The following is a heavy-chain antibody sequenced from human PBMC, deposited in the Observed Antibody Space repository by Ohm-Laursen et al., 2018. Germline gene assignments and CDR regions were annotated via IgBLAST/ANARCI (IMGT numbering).Heavy chain of an antibody. D-gene: IGHD5-12*01. CDR1: GFTLRTYS. CDR2: IDASGGTL. Sequence: SLRLSCSASGFTLRTYSMNWVRQSPGKGLEWLSYIDASGGTLYYADSVKGRFTISRDNAKNSLYLQMNSLRAEDTAVYYCAAPRLDYWGQGTLVTVSS. V-gene: IGHV3-48*04. CDR3: AAPRLDY. J-gene: IGHJ4*02.